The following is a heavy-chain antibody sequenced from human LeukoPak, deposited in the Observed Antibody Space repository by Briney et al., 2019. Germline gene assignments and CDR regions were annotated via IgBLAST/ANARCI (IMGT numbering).Heavy chain of an antibody. CDR2: IRSKANSYAT. V-gene: IGHV3-73*01. CDR1: GFTFDDYG. CDR3: TSRSNYDFWSGYENPGDAFDI. Sequence: PGGSLRLSCVASGFTFDDYGVSWVRQAPGKGLEWVGRIRSKANSYATAYAASVKGRFTISRDDSKNTAYLQMNSLKTEDTAVYYCTSRSNYDFWSGYENPGDAFDIWGQGTMVTVSS. D-gene: IGHD3-3*01. J-gene: IGHJ3*02.